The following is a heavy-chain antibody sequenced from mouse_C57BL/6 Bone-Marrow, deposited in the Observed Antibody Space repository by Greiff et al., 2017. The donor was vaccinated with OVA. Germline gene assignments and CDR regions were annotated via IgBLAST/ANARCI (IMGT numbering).Heavy chain of an antibody. CDR2: IYPGDGDT. V-gene: IGHV1-82*01. J-gene: IGHJ3*01. Sequence: VQLQQSGPELVKPGASVKISCKASGYAFSSSWMNWVKQRPGKGLEWIGRIYPGDGDTNYNGKFKGKATLTADKSSSTAYMQLSSLTSEDSAVYFCARFRQLRLWGQGTLVTVSA. CDR3: ARFRQLRL. D-gene: IGHD3-2*02. CDR1: GYAFSSSW.